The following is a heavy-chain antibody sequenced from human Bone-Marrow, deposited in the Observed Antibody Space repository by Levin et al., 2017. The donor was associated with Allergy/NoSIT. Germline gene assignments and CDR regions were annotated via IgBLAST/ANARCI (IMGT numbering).Heavy chain of an antibody. V-gene: IGHV2-70*01. CDR3: ARAYSSGWHSDFDY. D-gene: IGHD6-19*01. CDR2: IDWKDDK. Sequence: QTLSLTCTVSGFSLTTSGMCVNWIRQPPGKALEWLAFIDWKDDKYYNTFLKTRLTISRDTSKNQVVLTMTNMDPIDTATYYCARAYSSGWHSDFDYWGQGTLVTVSS. CDR1: GFSLTTSGMC. J-gene: IGHJ4*02.